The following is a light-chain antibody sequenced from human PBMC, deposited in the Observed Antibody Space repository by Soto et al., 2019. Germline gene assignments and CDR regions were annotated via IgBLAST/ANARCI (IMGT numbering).Light chain of an antibody. CDR1: QNILYRSNTKNY. J-gene: IGKJ4*01. V-gene: IGKV4-1*01. Sequence: DIVMTQSPDSLAVSLGERATFNCKSSQNILYRSNTKNYLAWYQHKPGQPPKLLIYWASTRESGVPDRFSGSGSGTDFTLTIRSLQDEDLAVYYCQQYYSTPLNFGGGTNVAIK. CDR2: WAS. CDR3: QQYYSTPLN.